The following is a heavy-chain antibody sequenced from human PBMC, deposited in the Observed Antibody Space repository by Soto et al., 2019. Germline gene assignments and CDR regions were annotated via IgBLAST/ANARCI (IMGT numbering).Heavy chain of an antibody. CDR3: ARSRYDILTGYSAHDY. J-gene: IGHJ4*02. D-gene: IGHD3-9*01. CDR1: GYTFTSYG. V-gene: IGHV1-18*01. Sequence: ASVKVSCKASGYTFTSYGISWVRQAPGQGLEWMGWISAYNGNTNYAQKLQGRVTMTTDTSTSTAYMELRSLRSDDTAVYYCARSRYDILTGYSAHDYWGQGTLVTVSS. CDR2: ISAYNGNT.